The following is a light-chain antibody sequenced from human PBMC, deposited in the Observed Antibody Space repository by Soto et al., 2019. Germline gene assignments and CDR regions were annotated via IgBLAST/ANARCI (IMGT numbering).Light chain of an antibody. V-gene: IGKV1-5*01. Sequence: DIQMTQSPSTLSASLGDRVTITCRASESIRTWLAWYQHKPGKAPKFLIYDASSLESGVPSRFSGSGSGTEFTLTISSLQPDDFATYYCQQNNFYFGRGTKVDIK. CDR1: ESIRTW. CDR2: DAS. CDR3: QQNNFY. J-gene: IGKJ3*01.